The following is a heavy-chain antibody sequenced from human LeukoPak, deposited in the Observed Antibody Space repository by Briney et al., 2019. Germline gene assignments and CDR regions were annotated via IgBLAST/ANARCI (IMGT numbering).Heavy chain of an antibody. CDR1: GLIFSGSW. D-gene: IGHD2-21*01. J-gene: IGHJ4*02. CDR2: INPDGNKK. V-gene: IGHV3-7*03. CDR3: ARDFAYKKFDY. Sequence: PGGSLRLSCAASGLIFSGSWMNWVRQAPGKGLEWVATINPDGNKKGLADSVRGRFTISRDDAENSLYLQMNSLRVEDTAVYYCARDFAYKKFDYRGQGTLVTVSS.